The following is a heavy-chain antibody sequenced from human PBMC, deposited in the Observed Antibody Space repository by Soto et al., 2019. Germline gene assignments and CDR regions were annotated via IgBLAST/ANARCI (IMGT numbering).Heavy chain of an antibody. V-gene: IGHV1-18*01. Sequence: QVQLVQSGAEVKKPGASVKVSCKASGYTFTSYGISWVRQAPGQGLEWMGWISAYNGNTNYAQKLQGRVTMTTDTPTSTAYMELRGLRSDDTAVYYCAGGDARGYALPEYFQHWGQGTLVTVSS. CDR1: GYTFTSYG. CDR2: ISAYNGNT. D-gene: IGHD5-12*01. J-gene: IGHJ1*01. CDR3: AGGDARGYALPEYFQH.